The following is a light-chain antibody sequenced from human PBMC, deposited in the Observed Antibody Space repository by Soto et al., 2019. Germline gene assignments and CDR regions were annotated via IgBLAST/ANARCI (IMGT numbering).Light chain of an antibody. CDR1: SGDIGSYTY. Sequence: QSALTQPASVSGSPGQSITISCTGTSGDIGSYTYVSWYQQYPGKAPKLLISEVTNRPSGVPDRFSASKSDNTASLTISGLQAEDEADYYCSSYAGNYVYVFGSGTKLTVL. J-gene: IGLJ1*01. V-gene: IGLV2-14*01. CDR2: EVT. CDR3: SSYAGNYVYV.